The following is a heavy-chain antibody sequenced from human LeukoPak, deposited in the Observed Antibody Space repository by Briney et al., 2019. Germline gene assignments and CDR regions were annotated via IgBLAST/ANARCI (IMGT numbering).Heavy chain of an antibody. J-gene: IGHJ4*02. D-gene: IGHD4-17*01. CDR2: TRNKANSYTT. CDR1: GFTFSDHY. Sequence: GGSLRLSCAASGFTFSDHYMDWVRQAPGKGLGWVGRTRNKANSYTTEYAASVKGRFTISGDDSKNSLYLQMNSLKTEDTAVYYCASGTTVKTGYWGQGTLVTVSS. V-gene: IGHV3-72*01. CDR3: ASGTTVKTGY.